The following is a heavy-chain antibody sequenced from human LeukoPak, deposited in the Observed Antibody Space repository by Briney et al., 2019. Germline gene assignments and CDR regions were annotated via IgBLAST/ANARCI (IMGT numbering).Heavy chain of an antibody. V-gene: IGHV3-11*01. Sequence: GGSLRLSCAASGFTFRDYNMNWVRQAPGKGLEWVSYITDSGSTIHYADSVNGRSTISRDNAKNSLYLQMNSLRAEDSAVHYCARSIGLTGGGVDVWGRGTTVTVSS. CDR3: ARSIGLTGGGVDV. D-gene: IGHD3-9*01. J-gene: IGHJ6*02. CDR1: GFTFRDYN. CDR2: ITDSGSTI.